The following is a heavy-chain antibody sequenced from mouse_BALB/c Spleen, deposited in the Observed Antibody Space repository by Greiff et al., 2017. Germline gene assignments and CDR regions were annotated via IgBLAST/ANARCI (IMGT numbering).Heavy chain of an antibody. D-gene: IGHD1-1*01. Sequence: EVQGVESGGGLVKLGGSLKLSCAASGFTFSSYYMSWVRQTPEKRLELVAAINSNGGSTYYPDTVKGRFTISRDNAKNTLYLQMSSLKSEDTALYYCARQDSYGSSYWYFDVWGAGTTVTVSS. CDR3: ARQDSYGSSYWYFDV. CDR2: INSNGGST. CDR1: GFTFSSYY. J-gene: IGHJ1*01. V-gene: IGHV5-6-2*01.